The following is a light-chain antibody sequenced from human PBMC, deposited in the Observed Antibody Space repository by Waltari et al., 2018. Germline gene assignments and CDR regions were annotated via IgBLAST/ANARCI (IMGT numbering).Light chain of an antibody. CDR2: GNN. Sequence: QSVLTQPPSVSGTPGQRVTISCSCRTSHIGASHAVHWSQHLPGTAPKLLIYGNNNRPSGAPDRFSGSKSGTSASLAITGLQADDEADYFCQSFDNMLSGGVVFGGGTKLAVL. CDR3: QSFDNMLSGGVV. J-gene: IGLJ2*01. CDR1: TSHIGASHA. V-gene: IGLV1-40*01.